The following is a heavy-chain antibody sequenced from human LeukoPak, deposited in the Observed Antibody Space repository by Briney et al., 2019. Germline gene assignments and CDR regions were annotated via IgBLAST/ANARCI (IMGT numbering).Heavy chain of an antibody. CDR3: ARDKRAAAGHDYFDY. CDR2: ISSSGSTI. V-gene: IGHV3-11*01. D-gene: IGHD6-13*01. CDR1: GFTFSDYY. J-gene: IGHJ4*02. Sequence: GGSLRLSCAASGFTFSDYYMNWIRQAPGKGLEWVSYISSSGSTIYYADSVKGRFTISRDNAKNSLYLQMNSLRAEDTAVYYCARDKRAAAGHDYFDYWGQGTLVTVSS.